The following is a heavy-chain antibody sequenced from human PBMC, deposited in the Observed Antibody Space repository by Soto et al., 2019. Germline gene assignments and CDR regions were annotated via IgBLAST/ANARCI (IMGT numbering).Heavy chain of an antibody. J-gene: IGHJ5*02. CDR3: AKVARPPQLGWAVVVTPNWFDP. D-gene: IGHD3-22*01. CDR2: INSDGSST. CDR1: GFTFSSYW. V-gene: IGHV3-74*01. Sequence: GGSLRLSCAASGFTFSSYWMHWVRQAPGKGLVWVSRINSDGSSTSYADSVKGRFTISRDNSKNTLYLQMNSLRAEDTAVYYYAKVARPPQLGWAVVVTPNWFDPWAQGTLVTVSS.